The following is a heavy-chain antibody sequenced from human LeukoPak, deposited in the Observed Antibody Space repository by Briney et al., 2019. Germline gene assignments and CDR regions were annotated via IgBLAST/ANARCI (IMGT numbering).Heavy chain of an antibody. J-gene: IGHJ5*02. CDR1: GYTFTSYG. V-gene: IGHV1-18*01. Sequence: GASVKVSCKASGYTFTSYGISWVRQAPGQGLEWMGWISAYNGNTNYAQKLQGRVTMTTDTSTSTAYMELRSLRSDDTAVYYCARLIVGVPTAPNWFDPWGQGTLVTVSS. D-gene: IGHD2-2*01. CDR2: ISAYNGNT. CDR3: ARLIVGVPTAPNWFDP.